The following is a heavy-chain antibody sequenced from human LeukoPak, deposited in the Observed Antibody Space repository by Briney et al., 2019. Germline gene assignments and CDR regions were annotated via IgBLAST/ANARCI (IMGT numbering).Heavy chain of an antibody. J-gene: IGHJ5*02. D-gene: IGHD2-21*02. CDR1: GFTFSSYS. V-gene: IGHV3-21*01. CDR2: ISSSSSYI. Sequence: GGSLRLSCAASGFTFSSYSMTWVRQAPGKGLEWVSSISSSSSYIYYADSVKGRFTISRDNAKNSLYLQMNSLRAEDTAVYYCAATHIVVVTAMFDPWGQGTLVTVSS. CDR3: AATHIVVVTAMFDP.